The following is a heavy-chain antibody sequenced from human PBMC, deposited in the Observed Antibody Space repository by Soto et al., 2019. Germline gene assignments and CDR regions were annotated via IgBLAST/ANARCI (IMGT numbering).Heavy chain of an antibody. J-gene: IGHJ5*02. CDR2: IIPIFGTA. CDR1: GGTSSSYA. Sequence: ASVKVSCKASGGTSSSYAISWVRQAPGQGLEWMGGIIPIFGTANYAQKFQGGVTITADESTSTAYMELSSLRSEDTAVYYCAREQYCGGDGYSPGHNSFDAWGQGTMVTVYS. V-gene: IGHV1-69*13. D-gene: IGHD2-21*02. CDR3: AREQYCGGDGYSPGHNSFDA.